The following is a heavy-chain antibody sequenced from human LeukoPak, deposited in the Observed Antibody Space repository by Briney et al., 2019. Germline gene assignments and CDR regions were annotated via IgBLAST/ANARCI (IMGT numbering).Heavy chain of an antibody. CDR3: VGGIGWLPDY. Sequence: PGGSLRLSCAASGLTFSAYWGNWVRQAPGKGLEWVANIEQDGSEKNYVDTVKGGFTISRDNGANSLYLQMNNLRVEDTGVYYCVGGIGWLPDYWGQGTLVTVSS. V-gene: IGHV3-7*01. D-gene: IGHD6-19*01. J-gene: IGHJ4*02. CDR2: IEQDGSEK. CDR1: GLTFSAYW.